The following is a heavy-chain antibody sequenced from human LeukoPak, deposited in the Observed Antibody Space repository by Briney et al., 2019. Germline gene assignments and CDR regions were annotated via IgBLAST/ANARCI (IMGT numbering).Heavy chain of an antibody. CDR1: GFTFSSYA. Sequence: GGSLTLSCAASGFTFSSYAMTWVRQAPGQGLEWVSGNSGSGGSTYYADSVKGRFTISRDNSKNTLYLQMNSLRAEDTAVYYCARGPRGSRGYTYGYFPLAYWGQGALVTVSS. D-gene: IGHD5-18*01. V-gene: IGHV3-23*01. J-gene: IGHJ4*02. CDR2: NSGSGGST. CDR3: ARGPRGSRGYTYGYFPLAY.